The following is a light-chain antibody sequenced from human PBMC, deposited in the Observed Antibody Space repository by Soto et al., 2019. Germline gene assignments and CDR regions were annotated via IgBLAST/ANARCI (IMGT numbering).Light chain of an antibody. CDR1: RYNIGSNT. V-gene: IGLV1-44*01. CDR3: AAWDDSQNGYVG. J-gene: IGLJ2*01. CDR2: RNN. Sequence: QSVLTQPPSASGTPGQRVTISCSGSRYNIGSNTVSWYQQVPGTAPRLLLYRNNLRPSGVPDRFSGSKSDTSASLAISGLQSEDEADYYCAAWDDSQNGYVGFGGGTKLPVL.